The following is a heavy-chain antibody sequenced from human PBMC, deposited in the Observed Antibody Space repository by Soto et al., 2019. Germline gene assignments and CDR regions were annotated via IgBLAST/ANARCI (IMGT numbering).Heavy chain of an antibody. Sequence: GASVKVSCKASGYTFTSYGISWVRQAPGQGLEWVGWISAYNGNTNYAQKLQGRVTMTTDTSTSTAYMELRSLRSEDTAVYYCASGGVVRGVISYTNWFEPLGQVPSDTVSS. CDR1: GYTFTSYG. D-gene: IGHD3-10*01. J-gene: IGHJ5*02. CDR3: ASGGVVRGVISYTNWFEP. CDR2: ISAYNGNT. V-gene: IGHV1-18*01.